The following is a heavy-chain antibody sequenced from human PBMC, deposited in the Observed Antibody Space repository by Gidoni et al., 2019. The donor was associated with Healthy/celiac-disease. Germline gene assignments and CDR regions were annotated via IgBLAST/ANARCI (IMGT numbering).Heavy chain of an antibody. V-gene: IGHV3-21*01. J-gene: IGHJ5*02. Sequence: EVQLVESGGGRVKHGGSLRLSCADAGLTFSSYSMNWVRQAPGKGLEWVSSISSSSSYIYYADSVKGRFTISRDNAKNSLYLQMNRLRAEDTAVYYCAGGRGYCSSTSCPEDWYDPWGQVTLVTVSS. D-gene: IGHD2-2*01. CDR1: GLTFSSYS. CDR2: ISSSSSYI. CDR3: AGGRGYCSSTSCPEDWYDP.